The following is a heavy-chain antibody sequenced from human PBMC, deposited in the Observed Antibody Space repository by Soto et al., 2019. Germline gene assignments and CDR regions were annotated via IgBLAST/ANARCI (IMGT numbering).Heavy chain of an antibody. Sequence: SETLSLTCAVYGGSFSGYYWSWIRQPPGKGLEWIGEINHSGSTNYNPSLKSRVTISVDTSKNQFSLELSSVAAADTAVYYCARGRPDTVTGYFDYWGQGTLVTVSS. CDR2: INHSGST. J-gene: IGHJ4*02. V-gene: IGHV4-34*01. CDR1: GGSFSGYY. CDR3: ARGRPDTVTGYFDY. D-gene: IGHD4-17*01.